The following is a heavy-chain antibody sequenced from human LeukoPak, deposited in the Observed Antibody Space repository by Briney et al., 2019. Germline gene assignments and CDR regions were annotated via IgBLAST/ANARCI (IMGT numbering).Heavy chain of an antibody. V-gene: IGHV3-48*03. J-gene: IGHJ6*03. CDR1: GFTFSSYD. CDR2: ISSSATSI. CDR3: ARDWVAVGGDYMDV. Sequence: GGSLRLSCAASGFTFSSYDMNWVRQAPGKGLEWVSFISSSATSIYYADSVKGRFTISRDNAKDSLFLQMNSLRAEDTAVYYCARDWVAVGGDYMDVWGKGTTVTISS. D-gene: IGHD2-15*01.